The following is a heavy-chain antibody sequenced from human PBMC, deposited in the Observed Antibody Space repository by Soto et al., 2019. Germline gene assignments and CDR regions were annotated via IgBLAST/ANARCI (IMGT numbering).Heavy chain of an antibody. D-gene: IGHD6-13*01. CDR3: AKGRWYSQQGYFDY. CDR2: ISWNSGSI. V-gene: IGHV3-9*02. CDR1: GFTSDDYA. Sequence: EVQLVESGGGLVQPGRSLRLSCAASGFTSDDYAMHWVRQGPGKGLEWVSGISWNSGSIGYADSVKGRFTISRDNAKNSLYLQMNSLRVEDTALYYCAKGRWYSQQGYFDYWGQGTLVTVSS. J-gene: IGHJ4*02.